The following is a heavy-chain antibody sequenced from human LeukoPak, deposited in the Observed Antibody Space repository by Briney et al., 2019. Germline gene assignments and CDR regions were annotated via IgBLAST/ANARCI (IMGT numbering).Heavy chain of an antibody. CDR2: TSSSSSYI. V-gene: IGHV3-21*01. CDR1: GFTFSIYS. D-gene: IGHD3-9*01. Sequence: GGSLRLSCAASGFTFSIYSMDWVRQAPGKGLEWVSSTSSSSSYIYYADSVKGRFTISRDNAKKSLYLQMNRLRAEDTAVYFCARADTSDILTGYSDYWGQGTLVTVSS. J-gene: IGHJ4*02. CDR3: ARADTSDILTGYSDY.